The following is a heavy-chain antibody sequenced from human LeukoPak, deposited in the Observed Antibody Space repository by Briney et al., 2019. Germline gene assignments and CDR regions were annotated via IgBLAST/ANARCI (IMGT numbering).Heavy chain of an antibody. CDR3: ARAIGYCSSTSCYPQH. CDR1: GFTLNSYA. D-gene: IGHD2-2*03. V-gene: IGHV3-7*01. Sequence: PGGSLRLSCAASGFTLNSYAMHWVRQAPGKGLEWEANIKKDASEKYYVDSVKGRFTISRDNAKNSLYLQMNSLRAEDTAVYYCARAIGYCSSTSCYPQHWGQGTLVTVSS. CDR2: IKKDASEK. J-gene: IGHJ1*01.